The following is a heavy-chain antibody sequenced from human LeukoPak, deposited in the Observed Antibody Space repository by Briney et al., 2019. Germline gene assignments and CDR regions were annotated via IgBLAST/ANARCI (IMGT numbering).Heavy chain of an antibody. V-gene: IGHV4-59*13. D-gene: IGHD3-22*01. CDR3: ARGARSYFYDGYGYENDSYYMDT. Sequence: SETLSLTCSVSSGSMKSYNWWSWLRQSPGRGLEWIGYVYFTGSTTYNPSLRSRVTMSVDTSKNQFFLSLTSVTAADTAIYYCARGARSYFYDGYGYENDSYYMDTWGTGTTVTVSS. CDR1: SGSMKSYN. J-gene: IGHJ6*04. CDR2: VYFTGST.